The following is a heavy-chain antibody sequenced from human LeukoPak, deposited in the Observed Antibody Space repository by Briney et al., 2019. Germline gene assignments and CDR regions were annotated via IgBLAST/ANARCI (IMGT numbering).Heavy chain of an antibody. CDR1: GFTFSTYI. Sequence: GGSLRLSCAASGFTFSTYIMSWVRQAPGKGLEWVSYISSSGSTIYYADSVKGRFTISRDNAKNSLYLQMNSLRAEDTAVYYCARGPAARRFYFDYWGQGTLVTVSS. CDR2: ISSSGSTI. V-gene: IGHV3-48*04. D-gene: IGHD6-6*01. CDR3: ARGPAARRFYFDY. J-gene: IGHJ4*02.